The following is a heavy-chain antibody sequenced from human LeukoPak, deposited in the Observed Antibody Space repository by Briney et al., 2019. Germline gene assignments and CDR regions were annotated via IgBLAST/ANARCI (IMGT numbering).Heavy chain of an antibody. CDR3: AKSGSGWYQGGSDFDY. D-gene: IGHD6-19*01. Sequence: SGGSLGLSCAASGFTFSSYGMHWVRQAPGKGLEWVAFIRYDGSNKYYADSVKGRFTISRDNSKNTLYLQMNSLRAEDTAVYYCAKSGSGWYQGGSDFDYWGQGTLVTVSS. CDR1: GFTFSSYG. J-gene: IGHJ4*02. CDR2: IRYDGSNK. V-gene: IGHV3-30*02.